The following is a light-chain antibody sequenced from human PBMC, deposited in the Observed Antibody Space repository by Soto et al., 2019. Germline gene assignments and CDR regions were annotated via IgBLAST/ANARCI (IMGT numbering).Light chain of an antibody. CDR2: TAS. CDR1: QRVTTY. Sequence: IQMTQSPSSLSASVGDRVTITCRASQRVTTYLNWYQQKPGKAPKLLISTASTLQRGVPSRFSGSGSGTDFTLTITTLQPGDFATYLCQQSYRTPYTFGQGTKLEIK. J-gene: IGKJ2*01. CDR3: QQSYRTPYT. V-gene: IGKV1-39*01.